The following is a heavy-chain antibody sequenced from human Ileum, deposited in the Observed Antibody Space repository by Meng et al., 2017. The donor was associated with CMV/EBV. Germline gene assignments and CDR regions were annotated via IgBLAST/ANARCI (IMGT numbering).Heavy chain of an antibody. CDR3: ARDQDFWSGYSHAFDY. CDR1: GFTFSTYS. CDR2: ISSSSSTI. J-gene: IGHJ4*02. Sequence: GESLKISWAASGFTFSTYSMNWVRQAPGKGLEWVSYISSSSSTIYYADSVKGRFTISRDNAKNSLYLQMNSLRAEDTAVYYCARDQDFWSGYSHAFDYWGQGTLVTVSS. D-gene: IGHD3-3*01. V-gene: IGHV3-48*04.